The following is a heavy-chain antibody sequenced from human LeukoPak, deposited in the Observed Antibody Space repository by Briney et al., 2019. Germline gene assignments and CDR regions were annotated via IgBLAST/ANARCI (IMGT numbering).Heavy chain of an antibody. CDR3: ARDHPLTGTTEFGWFDP. CDR2: IKQDGSET. D-gene: IGHD1-7*01. Sequence: QPGGSLRLSCAASGFTFSTYWMCWVRQAPGKGLEWVANIKQDGSETYYVDSVKGRFTISRDDAKNSLYLQMNSLRAEDTAVYYCARDHPLTGTTEFGWFDPWGQGTLVTVSS. J-gene: IGHJ5*02. V-gene: IGHV3-7*05. CDR1: GFTFSTYW.